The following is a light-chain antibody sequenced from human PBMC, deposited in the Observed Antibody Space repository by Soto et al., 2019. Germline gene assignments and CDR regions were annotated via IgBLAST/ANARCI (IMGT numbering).Light chain of an antibody. J-gene: IGLJ2*01. V-gene: IGLV2-8*01. CDR2: EVY. Sequence: QSALTQPPSASGSPGQSVTISCTGTSSDVGAYNYVSWYQEHPGKAPKLMIYEVYKRSSGVPDRFSGFKSGNTASLIVSGLQAEDEAYYHCSSYAGRNNFVVFGGGTKLTVL. CDR3: SSYAGRNNFVV. CDR1: SSDVGAYNY.